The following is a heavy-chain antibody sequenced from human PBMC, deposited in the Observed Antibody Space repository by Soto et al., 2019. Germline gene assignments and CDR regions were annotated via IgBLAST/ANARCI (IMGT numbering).Heavy chain of an antibody. J-gene: IGHJ4*02. CDR1: GGSFSGYY. CDR2: INHSGST. CDR3: ARDKITGLFAY. V-gene: IGHV4-34*01. D-gene: IGHD2-8*02. Sequence: SETLSLTCAVYGGSFSGYYWTWIRQPPGTGLEWIGEINHSGSTNYNLSLKSRVNISVDTSKNQFSLKLTSVTAADTAVYYCARDKITGLFAYWGQGTLVTVSS.